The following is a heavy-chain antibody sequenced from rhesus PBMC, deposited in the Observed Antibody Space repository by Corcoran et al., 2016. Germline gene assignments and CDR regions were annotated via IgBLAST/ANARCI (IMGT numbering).Heavy chain of an antibody. D-gene: IGHD6-25*01. CDR3: AREGRSGSWDFDY. J-gene: IGHJ4*01. Sequence: QVQLQESGPGLVKPSETLSLTCAVSGGSISSSNWWSWIRQSTGKGLEWIGYIYVSRGSTNYNPSLKRRVTLSVDTSKNQLSLKLSSVTTADTAVYYCAREGRSGSWDFDYWGQGVLVTVSS. V-gene: IGHV4S7*01. CDR2: IYVSRGST. CDR1: GGSISSSNW.